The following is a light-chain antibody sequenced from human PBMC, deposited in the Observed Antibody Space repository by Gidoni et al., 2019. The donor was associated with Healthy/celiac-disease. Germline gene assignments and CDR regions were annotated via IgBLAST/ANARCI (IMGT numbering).Light chain of an antibody. V-gene: IGKV3-11*01. CDR3: QQRSNWPLT. CDR2: DAS. Sequence: EIVLTQSPATLSLSPGERATLSCRASQSVSSYLAWSQQKPGQAPRLLIYDASNRATGIPARFSGSGSGTDFTLTISRLEPEDFAVYYCQQRSNWPLTFGGGTKVEIQ. CDR1: QSVSSY. J-gene: IGKJ4*01.